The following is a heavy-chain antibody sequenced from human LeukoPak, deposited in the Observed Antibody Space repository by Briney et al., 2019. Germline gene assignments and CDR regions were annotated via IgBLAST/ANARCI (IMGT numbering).Heavy chain of an antibody. Sequence: GGSLRLSCAASGNYWMHWVRQVPGKGLVWVSHINSDGSWTSYADSVKGRFTISKDNAKNTVYLQVNSLRAEDTAVYYCVSFYETYWGRGTLVTVSS. D-gene: IGHD2/OR15-2a*01. CDR1: GNYW. V-gene: IGHV3-74*01. CDR3: VSFYETY. J-gene: IGHJ4*02. CDR2: INSDGSWT.